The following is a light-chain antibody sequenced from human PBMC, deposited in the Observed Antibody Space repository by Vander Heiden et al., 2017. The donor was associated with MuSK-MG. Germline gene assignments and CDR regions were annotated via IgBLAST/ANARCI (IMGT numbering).Light chain of an antibody. CDR1: SSNIGAGYD. J-gene: IGLJ3*02. CDR2: GNS. Sequence: SVLTPPPSVSGAPGPRVTISCTGSSSNIGAGYDVHWYPQLPGTAPNLLIYGNSSRPSGVPDRFSGSKSGTSASLAITGLQAEDEADYYCQSYDGSLSGSVFGGGTKLTVL. V-gene: IGLV1-40*01. CDR3: QSYDGSLSGSV.